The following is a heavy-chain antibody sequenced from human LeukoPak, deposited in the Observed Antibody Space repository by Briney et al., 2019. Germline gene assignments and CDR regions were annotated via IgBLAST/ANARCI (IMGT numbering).Heavy chain of an antibody. Sequence: GGSRRLSCAASGFTFSSYGMSWVRQAPGKGLEWVSSISDSGDSTYYADSVKGRFTFPRDNSKNTLYLQMNSLRAEDTAVYYCAKGIPLTVFDYWGQGTLVTVSS. CDR2: ISDSGDST. V-gene: IGHV3-23*01. CDR1: GFTFSSYG. D-gene: IGHD3-9*01. J-gene: IGHJ4*02. CDR3: AKGIPLTVFDY.